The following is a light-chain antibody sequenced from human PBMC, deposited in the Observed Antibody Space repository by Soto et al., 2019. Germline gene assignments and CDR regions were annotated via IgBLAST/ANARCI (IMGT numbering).Light chain of an antibody. CDR3: QQSYSTPPT. Sequence: DIQMTQSPSTLSGSVGDRVTITCRASQTISSWLAWYQQKPGKAPKLLIYKASTLKRGVPSRFSGSGFGTEFTLTISSLQPEDFATYYCQQSYSTPPTFGQGTKVDIK. CDR1: QTISSW. CDR2: KAS. J-gene: IGKJ1*01. V-gene: IGKV1-5*03.